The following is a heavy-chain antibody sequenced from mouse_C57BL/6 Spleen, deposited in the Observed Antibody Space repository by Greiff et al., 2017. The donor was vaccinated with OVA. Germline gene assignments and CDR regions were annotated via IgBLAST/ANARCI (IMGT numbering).Heavy chain of an antibody. CDR3: ARGSYGNSYFDY. CDR1: GYIFISYW. Sequence: QVQLQQPGTELVKPGASVKLSCKASGYIFISYWMHWVKQRPGQGLEWIGNIIPSNGGTNYNEKFKSKATLTVDKSSSTAYMQLRSLTSEDSEVYYCARGSYGNSYFDYWGQGTTLTVSS. D-gene: IGHD1-1*01. V-gene: IGHV1-53*01. J-gene: IGHJ2*01. CDR2: IIPSNGGT.